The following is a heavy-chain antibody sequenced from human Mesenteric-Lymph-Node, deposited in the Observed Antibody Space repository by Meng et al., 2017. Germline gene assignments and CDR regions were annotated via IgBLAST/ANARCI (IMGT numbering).Heavy chain of an antibody. CDR2: ISTYNGDT. V-gene: IGHV1-18*01. D-gene: IGHD4-17*01. Sequence: ASVKVSCKASGGTFSSYAISWVRQAPGQGLEWMGWISTYNGDTNYAQKFQDRVTMTTDTSTSTVYMELRSLKSDDTAVYYCARGQDFGDYVFWGQGTLVTVSS. J-gene: IGHJ4*02. CDR1: GGTFSSYA. CDR3: ARGQDFGDYVF.